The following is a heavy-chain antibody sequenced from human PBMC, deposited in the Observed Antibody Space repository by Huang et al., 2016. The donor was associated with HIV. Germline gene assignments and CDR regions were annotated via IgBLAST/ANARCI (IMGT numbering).Heavy chain of an antibody. CDR2: INPSGGST. D-gene: IGHD6-13*01. V-gene: IGHV1-46*03. J-gene: IGHJ4*02. Sequence: QVQLVQSGAEVKKAGASVKVSCKASGYTFTRYYMHWVRQAPGQGLGWMAIINPSGGSTSYAQEFQGRVTMTRDTSTSTVYMELSSLRSEDTAVYYCARGPGGAAAGYYFDYWGQGTLVTVSS. CDR3: ARGPGGAAAGYYFDY. CDR1: GYTFTRYY.